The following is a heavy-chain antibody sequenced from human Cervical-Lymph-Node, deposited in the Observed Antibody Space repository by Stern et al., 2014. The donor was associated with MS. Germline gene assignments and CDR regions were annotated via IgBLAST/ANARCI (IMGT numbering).Heavy chain of an antibody. J-gene: IGHJ4*02. CDR3: ARIEDYGDYEILFDY. CDR2: IFSNDEK. Sequence: ESGPVLVKPTETLTLTCTVSGFSLSNARMGVSWIRQPPGKALEWLANIFSNDEKSYSTSLKSRLTISKDTSKSQVVLTMTNMDPVDTATYYCARIEDYGDYEILFDYWGQGTLVTVSS. D-gene: IGHD4-17*01. CDR1: GFSLSNARMG. V-gene: IGHV2-26*01.